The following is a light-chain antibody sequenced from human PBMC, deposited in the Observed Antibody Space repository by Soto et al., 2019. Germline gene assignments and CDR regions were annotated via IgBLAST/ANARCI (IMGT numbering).Light chain of an antibody. Sequence: EIVMTQSPATPSVSPGERTTLSCRASQSVSINLAWYQQKPGQAPRLLIYGASTRATGIPARFSGSGSGTEFTLTISGPQSEDFAVYYCQQYNDWPRTFGPGTKVDIK. J-gene: IGKJ3*01. CDR3: QQYNDWPRT. CDR2: GAS. CDR1: QSVSIN. V-gene: IGKV3-15*01.